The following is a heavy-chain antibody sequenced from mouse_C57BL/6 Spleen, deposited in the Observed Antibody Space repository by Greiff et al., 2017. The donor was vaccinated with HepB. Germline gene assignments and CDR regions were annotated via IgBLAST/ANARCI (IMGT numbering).Heavy chain of an antibody. CDR3: ARWGTTVVATGYYAMDY. CDR2: IYPRSGNT. D-gene: IGHD1-1*01. CDR1: GYTFTSYG. Sequence: QVQLQQPGAELVKPGASVKLSCKASGYTFTSYGISWVKQRTGQGLEWIGEIYPRSGNTYYNEKFKGKATLTADKSSSTAYMELRSLTSEDSAVYFCARWGTTVVATGYYAMDYWGQGTSVTVSS. V-gene: IGHV1-81*01. J-gene: IGHJ4*01.